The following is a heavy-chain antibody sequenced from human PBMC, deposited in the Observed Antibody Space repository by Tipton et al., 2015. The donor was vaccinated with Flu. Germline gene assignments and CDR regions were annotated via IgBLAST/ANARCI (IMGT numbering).Heavy chain of an antibody. CDR1: GFTFSSYE. V-gene: IGHV3-48*03. CDR3: ARVGVVIQSPYYYYGMDV. Sequence: SLRLSCAASGFTFSSYEMNWVRQAPGKGLEWVSYISSSGSTIYYADSVKGRFTISRDNAKNSLYLQMNSLRAEDTAVYYCARVGVVIQSPYYYYGMDVWGQGTTVTVSS. D-gene: IGHD5-18*01. J-gene: IGHJ6*02. CDR2: ISSSGSTI.